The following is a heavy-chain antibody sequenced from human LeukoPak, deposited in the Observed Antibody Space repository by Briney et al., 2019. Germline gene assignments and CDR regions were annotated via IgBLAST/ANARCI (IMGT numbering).Heavy chain of an antibody. CDR2: IYSGGST. Sequence: GGSLRLSCAASGFTFSSYSMNWVRQAPGKGLEWVSVIYSGGSTYYADSVKGRFTISRDNSKNTLYLQMNSLRAEDTAVYYCARDNRQQLVPFDYWGQGTLVTVSP. D-gene: IGHD6-13*01. J-gene: IGHJ4*02. CDR3: ARDNRQQLVPFDY. CDR1: GFTFSSYS. V-gene: IGHV3-53*01.